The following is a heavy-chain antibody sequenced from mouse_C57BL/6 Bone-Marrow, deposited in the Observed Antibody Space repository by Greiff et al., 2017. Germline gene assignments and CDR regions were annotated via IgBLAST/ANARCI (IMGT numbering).Heavy chain of an antibody. Sequence: VQLQQPGAELVKPGASVKMSCKASGYTFTSYWITWVKQRPGQGLEWIGEIYPGSGSTNYNEKFKSKATLTVDTSSSTAYMQLSSLTSEDSAVYYCARKDDDSSLGYYFYGWGQGTTLTVSS. CDR1: GYTFTSYW. J-gene: IGHJ2*01. CDR2: IYPGSGST. D-gene: IGHD1-1*01. V-gene: IGHV1-55*01. CDR3: ARKDDDSSLGYYFYG.